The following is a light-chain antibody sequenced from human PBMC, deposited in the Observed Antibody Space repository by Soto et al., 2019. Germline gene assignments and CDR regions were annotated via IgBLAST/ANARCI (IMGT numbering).Light chain of an antibody. J-gene: IGKJ1*01. V-gene: IGKV1-39*01. Sequence: DLQMTQSTSSMSASLGDRFSSSCLASQSMSTYLNWYQPKPGKAYKPLIYAASTLHSVVTSRFSGSGAGTGFTITISSLQPEDFATYYCQQSYMTPWTVGPGTKLDIK. CDR1: QSMSTY. CDR3: QQSYMTPWT. CDR2: AAS.